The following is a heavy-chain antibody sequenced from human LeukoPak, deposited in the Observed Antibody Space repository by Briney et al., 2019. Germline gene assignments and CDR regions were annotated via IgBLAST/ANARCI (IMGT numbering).Heavy chain of an antibody. CDR3: ARERDIVGATTRHFQH. CDR1: GYTFTGYY. Sequence: GASVKVSCKASGYTFTGYYMHWVRQAPGQGLEWMGWINPNSGGTNYAQKFQGRVTMTRDTSISTAYMELSRLRSDDTAVYYCARERDIVGATTRHFQHWGQGTLVTVSS. V-gene: IGHV1-2*02. D-gene: IGHD1-26*01. J-gene: IGHJ1*01. CDR2: INPNSGGT.